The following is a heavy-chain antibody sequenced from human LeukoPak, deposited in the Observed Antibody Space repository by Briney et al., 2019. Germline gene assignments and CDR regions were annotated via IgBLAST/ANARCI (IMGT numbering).Heavy chain of an antibody. CDR1: GYTLTELS. J-gene: IGHJ5*02. D-gene: IGHD3-22*01. CDR3: ATNVITGNWFDP. CDR2: FDPEDGET. Sequence: APVKVSCKVSGYTLTELSMHWVRQAPGKGLEWMGGFDPEDGETIYAQKFQGRVTMTEDTSTDTAYMELSSLRSEDTAVYYCATNVITGNWFDPWGQGTLVTVSS. V-gene: IGHV1-24*01.